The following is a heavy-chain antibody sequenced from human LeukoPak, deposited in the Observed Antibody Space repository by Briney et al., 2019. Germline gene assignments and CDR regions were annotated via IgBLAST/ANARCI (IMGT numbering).Heavy chain of an antibody. Sequence: GGSLRLSCAASGFTFSSYAMSWVRQAPGKGLEWVSGISGSGGSTYYADSVKGRFTISRDNSKNTLYLQMNSLRAEDTAVHYCAKGAKRITMIVVVPFDYWGQGTLVTVSS. D-gene: IGHD3-22*01. CDR3: AKGAKRITMIVVVPFDY. CDR2: ISGSGGST. J-gene: IGHJ4*02. CDR1: GFTFSSYA. V-gene: IGHV3-23*01.